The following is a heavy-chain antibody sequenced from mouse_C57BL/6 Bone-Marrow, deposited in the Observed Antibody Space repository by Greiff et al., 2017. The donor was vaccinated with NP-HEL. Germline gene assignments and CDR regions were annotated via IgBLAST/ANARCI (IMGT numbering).Heavy chain of an antibody. CDR2: ISNGGGST. J-gene: IGHJ4*01. CDR1: GFTFSDYY. D-gene: IGHD1-1*01. Sequence: EVMLVESGGGLVQPGGSLKLSCAASGFTFSDYYMYWVRQTPEKRLEWVAYISNGGGSTYYPDTVKGRFTISRDNAKNTLYLQMSRLKSEDTAMYYCARRGYYYGMGYAMDYWGQGTSVTVSS. V-gene: IGHV5-12*01. CDR3: ARRGYYYGMGYAMDY.